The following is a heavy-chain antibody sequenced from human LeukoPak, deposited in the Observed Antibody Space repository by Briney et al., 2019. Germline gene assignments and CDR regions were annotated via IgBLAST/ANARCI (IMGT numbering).Heavy chain of an antibody. CDR1: GFTFNNYW. CDR2: IKQDGSER. J-gene: IGHJ6*03. Sequence: PGGSLRLSCTASGFTFNNYWMSWVRQAPGKGLEWVANIKQDGSERYYLDSVKGRFTISRDNAKNSLYLQMNSLRAEDTAVYYCAREANYDYVWGSYRYNYYYYYMDVWGKGTTVTVSS. D-gene: IGHD3-16*02. V-gene: IGHV3-7*01. CDR3: AREANYDYVWGSYRYNYYYYYMDV.